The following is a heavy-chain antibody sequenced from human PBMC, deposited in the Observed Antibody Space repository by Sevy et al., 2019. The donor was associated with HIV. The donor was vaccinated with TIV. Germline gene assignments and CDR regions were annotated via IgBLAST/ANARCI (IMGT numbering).Heavy chain of an antibody. CDR1: GGSISSSSYY. V-gene: IGHV4-39*01. CDR2: IYYSGST. D-gene: IGHD1-26*01. Sequence: SETLSLTCTVSGGSISSSSYYWGWIRQPPGKGLEWIGSIYYSGSTYYNPSLKSRVTISVDTSKNQFSLKLNSVTAADTAVYYCARTHSGSYLPPRYFDYWGQGTLVTVSS. J-gene: IGHJ4*02. CDR3: ARTHSGSYLPPRYFDY.